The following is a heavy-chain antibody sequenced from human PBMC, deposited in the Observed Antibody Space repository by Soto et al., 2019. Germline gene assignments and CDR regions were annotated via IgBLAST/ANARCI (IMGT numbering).Heavy chain of an antibody. CDR2: VRSKIHNYAT. V-gene: IGHV3-73*01. Sequence: GGSLRLSCSASGFTFSGSDLHGVGQAPGKGLEWVGRVRSKIHNYATSFADSVRGRFTISRNDSDNTVSLEMSGLKSEDTALYYCSRHEEGRRMVLYGMDVWGQGTTVTVSS. D-gene: IGHD2-8*01. J-gene: IGHJ6*02. CDR3: SRHEEGRRMVLYGMDV. CDR1: GFTFSGSD.